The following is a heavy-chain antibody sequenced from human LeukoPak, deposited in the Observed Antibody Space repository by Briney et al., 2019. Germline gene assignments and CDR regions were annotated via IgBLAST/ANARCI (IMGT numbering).Heavy chain of an antibody. Sequence: GASVKVSCKASVYTFTSYGISWVRQAPGQGLEWMGWISAYNGNTNYAQKLQGRVTMTTVTSTSTAYMELRSLRSDDTAVYYCARLVVPAAMNGMDVWGQGTTVTVSS. D-gene: IGHD2-2*01. V-gene: IGHV1-18*01. J-gene: IGHJ6*02. CDR3: ARLVVPAAMNGMDV. CDR2: ISAYNGNT. CDR1: VYTFTSYG.